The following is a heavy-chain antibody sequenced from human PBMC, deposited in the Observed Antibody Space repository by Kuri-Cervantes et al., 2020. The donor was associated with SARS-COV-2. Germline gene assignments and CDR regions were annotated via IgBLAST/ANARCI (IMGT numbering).Heavy chain of an antibody. CDR2: IYYSGST. D-gene: IGHD2-2*01. CDR1: GGSISSSSYY. CDR3: ASGWRGYCSSTSCYEGPMDA. J-gene: IGHJ6*03. V-gene: IGHV4-39*01. Sequence: SETLSLTCTVSGGSISSSSYYWGWIRQPPGKGLEWIGSIYYSGSTYYNPSLKSRVTISVDTSKNQFSLKLSSVTAADTAVYYCASGWRGYCSSTSCYEGPMDAWGKGTTVTVSS.